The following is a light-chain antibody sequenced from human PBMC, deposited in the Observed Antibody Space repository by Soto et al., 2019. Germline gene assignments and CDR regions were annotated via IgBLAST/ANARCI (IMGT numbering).Light chain of an antibody. CDR2: DAP. CDR1: QDIRQY. V-gene: IGKV1-33*01. CDR3: QVYDYKSAAFT. Sequence: DIQMTQSPSSLSASIGDRVTITCQASQDIRQYLNWYQQKPGKAPKLLIYDAPRLETGVPSRFSGSGSGTDFTFTVSSLQPEDIATYYCQVYDYKSAAFTFGPGTKVDLK. J-gene: IGKJ3*01.